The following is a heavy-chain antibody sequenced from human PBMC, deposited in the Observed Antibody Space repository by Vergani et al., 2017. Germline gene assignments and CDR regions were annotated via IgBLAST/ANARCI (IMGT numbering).Heavy chain of an antibody. CDR3: ARARSGSRIRRPNDAFDI. Sequence: QVQLVESGGGVVQPGRSLRLSCAASGFTFSSYAMHWVRQAPGKGLEWGEVISYDGSNKYYADSVKGRFTISRDNSKNTLYLQMNSLRAEDTAVYYCARARSGSRIRRPNDAFDIWGQGTMVTVSS. D-gene: IGHD1-26*01. J-gene: IGHJ3*02. CDR2: ISYDGSNK. CDR1: GFTFSSYA. V-gene: IGHV3-30-3*01.